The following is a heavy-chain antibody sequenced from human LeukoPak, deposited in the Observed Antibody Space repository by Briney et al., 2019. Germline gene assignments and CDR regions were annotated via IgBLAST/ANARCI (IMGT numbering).Heavy chain of an antibody. CDR2: IRYDESNK. J-gene: IGHJ2*01. D-gene: IGHD1-26*01. CDR1: GFTFSSYG. CDR3: AKDGASGSPLREYYFDL. Sequence: PGGSLRLSCAASGFTFSSYGMHWVRQAPGKGLEWVSFIRYDESNKYYADSVKGRLTISRDNSKNTLYLEMNSLRAEDTAVYYCAKDGASGSPLREYYFDLWGPGTLVTVSS. V-gene: IGHV3-30*02.